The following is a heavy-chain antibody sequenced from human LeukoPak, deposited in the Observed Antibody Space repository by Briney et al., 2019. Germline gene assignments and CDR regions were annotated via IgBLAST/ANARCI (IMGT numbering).Heavy chain of an antibody. CDR3: ARGNYDYVWGGIDY. V-gene: IGHV4-39*01. D-gene: IGHD3-16*01. Sequence: PSETLSLTCTVSGGSISSSSYYWGWIRQPPGKGLEWIGSIYDSGSTYYNPSLKSRVTISVDTSKNQFSLKLSSVTAADTAVYYCARGNYDYVWGGIDYWGQGTLVTVSS. CDR2: IYDSGST. J-gene: IGHJ4*02. CDR1: GGSISSSSYY.